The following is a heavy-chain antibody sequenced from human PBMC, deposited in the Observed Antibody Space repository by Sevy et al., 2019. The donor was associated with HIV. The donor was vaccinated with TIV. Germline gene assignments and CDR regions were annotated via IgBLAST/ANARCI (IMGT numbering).Heavy chain of an antibody. Sequence: GGSLRLSCAASGFTFSTYGMHWVRQAPGKGLEWVAAIWYDGGFKFNEDSVEGGFTISRDNPKNRVFLQMNSRRAEDTAVYYCARGRYDSSDYHTNTNFDYWGQGTLVTVSS. CDR3: ARGRYDSSDYHTNTNFDY. D-gene: IGHD3-22*01. J-gene: IGHJ4*02. CDR1: GFTFSTYG. V-gene: IGHV3-33*01. CDR2: IWYDGGFK.